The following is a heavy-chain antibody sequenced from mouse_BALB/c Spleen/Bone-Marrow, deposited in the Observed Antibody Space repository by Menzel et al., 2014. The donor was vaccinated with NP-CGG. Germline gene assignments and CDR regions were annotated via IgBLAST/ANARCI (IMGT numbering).Heavy chain of an antibody. D-gene: IGHD2-1*01. J-gene: IGHJ2*01. CDR2: INPSTGYT. CDR1: GYTFTSYC. V-gene: IGHV1-7*01. Sequence: VQLQQSGAELAKPGAPVKMSCKASGYTFTSYCMHWVKQRPGQGLEWIGNINPSTGYTEYNQKFKDKATLTADKSSSTAYMQLNSLTSEDSAVYYCARSYGKNVDYWGQGTTLTVSS. CDR3: ARSYGKNVDY.